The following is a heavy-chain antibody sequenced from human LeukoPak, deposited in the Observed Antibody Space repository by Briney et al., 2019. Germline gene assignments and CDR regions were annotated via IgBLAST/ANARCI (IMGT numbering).Heavy chain of an antibody. J-gene: IGHJ4*02. CDR2: LYIAGST. D-gene: IGHD2-21*01. CDR3: ARGDTSDY. CDR1: GFTVSSNY. Sequence: PGGSLRLSCAASGFTVSSNYMSWVRQAPGKGLEWVAVLYIAGSTKYADSVRGRFTISRDNSKNTLYLQMNSLRTEDTAVYYCARGDTSDYWGQGTLVIVSS. V-gene: IGHV3-66*01.